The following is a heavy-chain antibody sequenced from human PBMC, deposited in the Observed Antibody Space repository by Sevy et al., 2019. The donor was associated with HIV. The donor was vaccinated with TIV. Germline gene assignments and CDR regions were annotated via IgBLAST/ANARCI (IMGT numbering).Heavy chain of an antibody. CDR3: AKAVPPLDWLLSFCDS. CDR2: VRASGSTT. CDR1: GFTFSDYA. J-gene: IGHJ4*02. D-gene: IGHD3-9*01. Sequence: GGSLRLSCVASGFTFSDYAMAWVRQAPGKGPEWISAVRASGSTTKYANSMKDRFTVSRDNSKNTLYLQLNTLRGEDTAVYYCAKAVPPLDWLLSFCDSWGQGSLVTVSS. V-gene: IGHV3-23*01.